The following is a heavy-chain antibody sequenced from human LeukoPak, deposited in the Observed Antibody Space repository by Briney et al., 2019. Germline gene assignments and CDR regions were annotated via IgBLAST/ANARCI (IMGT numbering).Heavy chain of an antibody. D-gene: IGHD6-19*01. Sequence: GGSLTLSCAVSGFSVNSFCMSWVRQAPGKGLEWISAISINGETTWYADSVKGRFIISRDNSKNSLYLQLSSLTVEDTAVYYCAQGFSSGWYPNWGQGSLVSVSS. V-gene: IGHV3-23*01. CDR3: AQGFSSGWYPN. CDR2: ISINGETT. J-gene: IGHJ4*02. CDR1: GFSVNSFC.